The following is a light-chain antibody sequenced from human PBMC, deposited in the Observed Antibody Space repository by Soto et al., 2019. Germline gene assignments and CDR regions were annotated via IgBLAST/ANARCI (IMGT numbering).Light chain of an antibody. V-gene: IGKV1-5*03. CDR1: QTISSW. Sequence: DIQMTQSPSTLSGSVGDRVTITCRASQTISSWLAWYQQKPGKAPKLLIYKASTLKSGVPSRFSGSGSGTKFTLTIASLQPDDFAVYYCQQYGSSPETFGQGTKVDIK. CDR3: QQYGSSPET. CDR2: KAS. J-gene: IGKJ1*01.